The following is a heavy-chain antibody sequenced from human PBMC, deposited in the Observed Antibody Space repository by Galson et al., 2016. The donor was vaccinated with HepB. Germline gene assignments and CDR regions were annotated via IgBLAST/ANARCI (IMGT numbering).Heavy chain of an antibody. CDR1: GFSVSNNY. J-gene: IGHJ6*03. D-gene: IGHD3-22*01. Sequence: SLRLSCAPSGFSVSNNYMNWVRQAPGKGLEWVSVIYSGDYTYYADSVKGRFTISRDISKNTLYLQMNRLRAEDTAVYYCARDLVVTRNYYYYHYMDVWCKGTTVTVSS. CDR2: IYSGDYT. CDR3: ARDLVVTRNYYYYHYMDV. V-gene: IGHV3-53*01.